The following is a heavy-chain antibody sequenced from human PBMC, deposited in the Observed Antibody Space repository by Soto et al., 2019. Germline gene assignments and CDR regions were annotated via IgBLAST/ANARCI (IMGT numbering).Heavy chain of an antibody. D-gene: IGHD2-15*01. CDR3: ANDQGYCSGGNCCSLDYFDY. V-gene: IGHV3-23*01. CDR1: GFTFITYA. Sequence: PGGSLRLSCAASGFTFITYAMSWVRQAPGKGLEWVSVISGSGSSTYYADSVNGRFTIARDNSQNTLYLQMNSLRAEDTAAYYCANDQGYCSGGNCCSLDYFDYWGQGPLVTVS. CDR2: ISGSGSST. J-gene: IGHJ4*02.